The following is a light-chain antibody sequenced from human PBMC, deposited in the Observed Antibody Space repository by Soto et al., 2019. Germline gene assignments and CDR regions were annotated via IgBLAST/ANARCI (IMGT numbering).Light chain of an antibody. CDR1: SSDVGRYNH. V-gene: IGLV2-14*01. J-gene: IGLJ1*01. CDR3: NSHTSGDFRV. CDR2: EVS. Sequence: QSALTQPASVSGSPGQSITISCTGTSSDVGRYNHVSWYQHHPGKAPKLLISEVSKRPSGVSNRFSGSKSDYTASLTISGLQAEDEADNYCNSHTSGDFRVFGTGTKVTVL.